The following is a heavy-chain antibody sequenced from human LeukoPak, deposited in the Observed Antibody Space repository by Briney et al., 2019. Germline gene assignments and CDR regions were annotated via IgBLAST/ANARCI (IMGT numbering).Heavy chain of an antibody. CDR3: ARGFTYYDFWSGYPGAFDI. V-gene: IGHV1-2*02. Sequence: ASVKVSCKASGYTFTGYYMHWVRQAPGQGLEWMGWINPNSGGTNYAQKFQGRVTMTRDTSISTAYMELSRLRSDDTAVYYCARGFTYYDFWSGYPGAFDIWGQGTMVTVSS. CDR1: GYTFTGYY. D-gene: IGHD3-3*01. CDR2: INPNSGGT. J-gene: IGHJ3*02.